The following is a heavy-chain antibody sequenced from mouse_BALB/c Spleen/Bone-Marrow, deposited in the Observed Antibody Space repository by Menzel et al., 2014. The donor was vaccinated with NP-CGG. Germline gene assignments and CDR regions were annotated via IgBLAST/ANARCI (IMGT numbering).Heavy chain of an antibody. J-gene: IGHJ2*01. D-gene: IGHD2-14*01. CDR2: ISSGSSTI. CDR1: GFTFSSFG. V-gene: IGHV5-17*02. CDR3: ARSLYYRYDFFDY. Sequence: EVQLVESGGGLVQPGGSRKLSCAASGFTFSSFGMHWVRQAPEKGLEWVAYISSGSSTIYYADTVKGRFTISRDNPKNTLLLQMTSLRSEDTAMYYCARSLYYRYDFFDYWGQGTTLTVSS.